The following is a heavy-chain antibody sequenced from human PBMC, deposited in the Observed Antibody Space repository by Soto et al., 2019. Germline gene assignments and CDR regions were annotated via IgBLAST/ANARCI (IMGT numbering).Heavy chain of an antibody. J-gene: IGHJ4*02. CDR3: ARAPYGSGTKPYYFDY. V-gene: IGHV4-61*08. CDR2: IYNSGST. CDR1: GGSISSGDYY. D-gene: IGHD3-10*01. Sequence: PSETLSLTCTVSGGSISSGDYYWSWIRQPPGKGLEWIGFIYNSGSTNYNPSLKSRVTISMDTSRNQLSLILSSVTAADTAVYYCARAPYGSGTKPYYFDYWGQGTLVTVSS.